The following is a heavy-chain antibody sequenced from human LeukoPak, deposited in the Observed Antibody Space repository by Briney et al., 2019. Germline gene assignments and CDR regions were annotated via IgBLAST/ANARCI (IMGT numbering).Heavy chain of an antibody. J-gene: IGHJ4*02. CDR2: ISAYNGNT. Sequence: GASVKVSCKASGYTFTSYGISWVRQAPGQGLEWMGWISAYNGNTNYAQKLQGRVTMTTDTSTSTAYMELRSLRSDDTAVYYCARVYDILTGYSLFDYWGQGTLVTVSS. CDR3: ARVYDILTGYSLFDY. D-gene: IGHD3-9*01. CDR1: GYTFTSYG. V-gene: IGHV1-18*01.